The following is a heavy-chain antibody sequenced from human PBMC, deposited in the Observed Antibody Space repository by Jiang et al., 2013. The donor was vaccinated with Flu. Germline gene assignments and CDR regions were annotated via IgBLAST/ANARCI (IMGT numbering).Heavy chain of an antibody. CDR2: INPSGGST. J-gene: IGHJ1*01. Sequence: SGAEVKKPGASVEVSCKASGYTFTSYYMHWVRQAPGQGLEWMGIINPSGGSTSYAQKFQGRVTMTRDTSTNTVYMELSSLRSEDTAVYYCARVHSVEMATRGSEYFQHWGQGTLVTVSS. CDR3: ARVHSVEMATRGSEYFQH. CDR1: GYTFTSYY. D-gene: IGHD5-24*01. V-gene: IGHV1-46*01.